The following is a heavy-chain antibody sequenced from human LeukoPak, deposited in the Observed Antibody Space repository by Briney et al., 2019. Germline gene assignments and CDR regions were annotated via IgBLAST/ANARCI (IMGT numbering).Heavy chain of an antibody. CDR3: ARHNGCSGGSCYIDY. CDR1: GYSFTSYW. J-gene: IGHJ4*02. D-gene: IGHD2-15*01. V-gene: IGHV5-51*01. Sequence: GESLKISCKGSGYSFTSYWIGWVRQMPGKGLEWMGIIYPGDSDTRYSPSFQGQVTISADKSISTAYLQWSSLKASDTAMYYCARHNGCSGGSCYIDYWGQGTLVTVSS. CDR2: IYPGDSDT.